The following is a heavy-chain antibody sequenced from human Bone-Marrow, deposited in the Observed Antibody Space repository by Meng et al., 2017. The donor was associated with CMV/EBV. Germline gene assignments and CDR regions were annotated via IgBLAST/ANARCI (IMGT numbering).Heavy chain of an antibody. CDR3: VKWRSEFDL. CDR2: ISGTGAST. D-gene: IGHD3-3*01. Sequence: GESLKISCAASGFAFNISAMSWVRQAPGKGLEWVSSISGTGASTYYGDSVEGRFSISRDNSQNTLYMQMNSLTVEDTAVYYCVKWRSEFDLWGRGTLVTVSS. CDR1: GFAFNISA. V-gene: IGHV3-23*01. J-gene: IGHJ5*02.